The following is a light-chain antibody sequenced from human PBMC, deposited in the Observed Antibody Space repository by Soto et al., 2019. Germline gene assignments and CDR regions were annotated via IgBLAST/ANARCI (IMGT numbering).Light chain of an antibody. J-gene: IGLJ2*01. CDR2: EVN. CDR3: SSYAGSNNFVV. V-gene: IGLV2-8*01. CDR1: SSDVGGYNY. Sequence: QSALTQPPSASGSAGQSVTISCTGTSSDVGGYNYVSWYQQYPGKAPKLMIYEVNKRPSGVPDRFSGSKSGNTASLTVSGLQAEDEADYYCSSYAGSNNFVVFGGGTKVTVL.